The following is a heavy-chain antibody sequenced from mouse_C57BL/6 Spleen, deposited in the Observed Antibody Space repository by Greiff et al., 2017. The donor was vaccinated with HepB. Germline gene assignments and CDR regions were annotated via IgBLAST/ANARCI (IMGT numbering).Heavy chain of an antibody. CDR2: ISSGGDYI. D-gene: IGHD3-2*02. V-gene: IGHV5-9-1*02. J-gene: IGHJ3*01. CDR1: GFTFSSYA. CDR3: TRVLDSSGYTWFAY. Sequence: EVKLVESGEGLVKPGGSLKLSCAASGFTFSSYAMSWVRQTPEKRLEWVAYISSGGDYIYYADTVKGRFTISRDNARNTLYLQMSSLKSEDTDMYYCTRVLDSSGYTWFAYWGQGTLVTVSA.